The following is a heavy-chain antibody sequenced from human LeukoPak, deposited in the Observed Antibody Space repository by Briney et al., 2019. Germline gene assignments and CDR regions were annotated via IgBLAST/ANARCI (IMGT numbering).Heavy chain of an antibody. D-gene: IGHD3-3*01. V-gene: IGHV1-18*01. Sequence: GASVNVSCKASGYTFTSYGISWVRQAPGQGLEWMGWISAYNGNTNYAQKLQGRVTMTTDTSTSTAYMELRSLRSDDTAVYYCARDSLYDFWSGFDYYFDYWGQGTLVTVSS. CDR1: GYTFTSYG. CDR3: ARDSLYDFWSGFDYYFDY. CDR2: ISAYNGNT. J-gene: IGHJ4*02.